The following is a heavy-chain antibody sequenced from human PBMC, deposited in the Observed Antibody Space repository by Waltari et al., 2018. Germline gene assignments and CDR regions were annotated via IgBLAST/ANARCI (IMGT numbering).Heavy chain of an antibody. CDR1: EGTFSSYA. CDR3: AGGTMAAYYFDY. V-gene: IGHV1-69*05. Sequence: QVQLVQSGAEVKKPGSWVTVSCRAPEGTFSSYAISGFGQAPGQGLEWMGGIIPIFGTANYAQKFQGRVTITTDESTSTAYMELSSLRSEDTAVYYCAGGTMAAYYFDYWGQGTLVTVSS. CDR2: IIPIFGTA. D-gene: IGHD3-10*01. J-gene: IGHJ4*02.